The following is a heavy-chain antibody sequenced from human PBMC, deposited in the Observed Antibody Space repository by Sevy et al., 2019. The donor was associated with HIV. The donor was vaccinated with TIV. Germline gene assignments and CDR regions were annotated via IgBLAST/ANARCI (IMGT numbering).Heavy chain of an antibody. CDR1: GFTFRNHA. V-gene: IGHV3-30-3*02. D-gene: IGHD1-26*01. Sequence: RLSCVTSGFTFRNHAMHWVRQAPGKGLEWVAVISSDGAIKYYADSVKGRFTFSRDNSKSTLYLQMNSLRVDDTAVYYCAKSYSGSYYIPYDAFDMWGQGTMVTVSS. CDR3: AKSYSGSYYIPYDAFDM. J-gene: IGHJ3*02. CDR2: ISSDGAIK.